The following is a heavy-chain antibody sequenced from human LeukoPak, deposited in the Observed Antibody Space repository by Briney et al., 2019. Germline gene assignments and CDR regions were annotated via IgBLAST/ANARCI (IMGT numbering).Heavy chain of an antibody. CDR2: ISSSSSYI. V-gene: IGHV3-21*01. J-gene: IGHJ4*02. Sequence: GGSLRLSCAASGFTFSSYSMNWVRQAPGKGLEWVSSISSSSSYIYYADSVKGRFTISRDNAKNSLYLQMNSLRAEDTAVYYCARDLKGSRQQPIWGQGTLVTVSS. CDR3: ARDLKGSRQQPI. CDR1: GFTFSSYS. D-gene: IGHD6-13*01.